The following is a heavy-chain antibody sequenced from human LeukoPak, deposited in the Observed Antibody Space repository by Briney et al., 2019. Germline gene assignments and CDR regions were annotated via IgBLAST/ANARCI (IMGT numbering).Heavy chain of an antibody. D-gene: IGHD5-18*01. CDR1: GYSFTNYD. V-gene: IGHV1-18*01. CDR3: ATGWDSYGAQTAFDI. J-gene: IGHJ3*02. CDR2: ISAYNGNT. Sequence: ASVKVSCKTSGYSFTNYDISWVRQAPGQGLEWMGWISAYNGNTNYAQKLQGRVTMTTDTSTSTAYMELRSLRSDDTAVYYCATGWDSYGAQTAFDIWGQGTMVTVSS.